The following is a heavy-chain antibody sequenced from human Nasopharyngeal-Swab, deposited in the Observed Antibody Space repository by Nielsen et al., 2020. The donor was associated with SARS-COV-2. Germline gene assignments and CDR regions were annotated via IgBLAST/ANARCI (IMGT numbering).Heavy chain of an antibody. V-gene: IGHV3-33*01. Sequence: GGSLRLSSAASGFTFSSYGMHWVRQAPGKGLEWVAVIWYDGSNKYYADSVKGRFTISRDNSKNTLYLQMNSLRAEDTAVYYCARAYSGSYFDYWGQGTLVTVSS. CDR1: GFTFSSYG. D-gene: IGHD1-26*01. CDR2: IWYDGSNK. CDR3: ARAYSGSYFDY. J-gene: IGHJ4*02.